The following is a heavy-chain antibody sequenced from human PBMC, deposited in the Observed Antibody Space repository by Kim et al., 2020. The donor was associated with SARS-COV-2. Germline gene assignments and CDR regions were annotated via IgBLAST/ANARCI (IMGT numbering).Heavy chain of an antibody. D-gene: IGHD6-13*01. V-gene: IGHV4-39*01. CDR3: ARHGGSSSWYYFDY. J-gene: IGHJ4*02. Sequence: NPSLKRRVTISVDTSKNQFSRKLSSGTAADTAVYHCARHGGSSSWYYFDYWGQGTLVTVSS.